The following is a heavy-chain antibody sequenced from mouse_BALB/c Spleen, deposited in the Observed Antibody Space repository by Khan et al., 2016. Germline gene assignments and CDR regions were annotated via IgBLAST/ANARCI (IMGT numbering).Heavy chain of an antibody. Sequence: VQLKQSGAELVKPGASVKLSCTASGFNIKDTYMHWVKQRPEQGLEWIGRIDPANGNTKYDPKFQGKATITADTSSNTAYLQLSSLTSEAPAVFYCARGLGDAMDYWGQGTSVTVSS. V-gene: IGHV14-3*02. D-gene: IGHD3-3*01. CDR3: ARGLGDAMDY. CDR2: IDPANGNT. J-gene: IGHJ4*01. CDR1: GFNIKDTY.